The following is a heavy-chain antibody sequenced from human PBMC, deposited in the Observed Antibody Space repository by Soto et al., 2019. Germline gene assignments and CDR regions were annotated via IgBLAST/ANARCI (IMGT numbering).Heavy chain of an antibody. V-gene: IGHV3-30-3*01. Sequence: LRLSCAASGFTFSSYAMHWVRQAPGKGLEWVAVISYDGSNKYYADSVKGRFTISRDNSKNTLYLQMNSLRAEDTAVYYCARYLPLSYSSGWAYYYGMDVWGQGTSVTVSS. CDR3: ARYLPLSYSSGWAYYYGMDV. CDR2: ISYDGSNK. CDR1: GFTFSSYA. J-gene: IGHJ6*02. D-gene: IGHD6-19*01.